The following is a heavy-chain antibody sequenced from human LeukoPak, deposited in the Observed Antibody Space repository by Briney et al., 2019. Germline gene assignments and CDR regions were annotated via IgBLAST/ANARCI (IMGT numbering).Heavy chain of an antibody. J-gene: IGHJ4*02. CDR3: ARRYTVTQPLDY. Sequence: PGGSLRLSCAASGFTFSSYGMHWVRQAPGKGLEWVAVISYDGSNKYYADSVKGRFTISRDNAKNSLYLQMNSLRAEDTAVYYCARRYTVTQPLDYWGQGTLVTVSS. V-gene: IGHV3-30*03. D-gene: IGHD4-17*01. CDR2: ISYDGSNK. CDR1: GFTFSSYG.